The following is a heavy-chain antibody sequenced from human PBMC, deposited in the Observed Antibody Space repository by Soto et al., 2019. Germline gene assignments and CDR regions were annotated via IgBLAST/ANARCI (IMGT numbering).Heavy chain of an antibody. CDR3: ATSPTPRSGWYFDF. CDR1: GFTFNNYA. Sequence: PGGSLRLSCAASGFTFNNYAVSWVRQAPGKGLEWVSGISSSGGSTNYADSVKGRLTISRDSSENTLYLHMHSLRAEDTAVYYCATSPTPRSGWYFDFWGQGTMVTVSS. V-gene: IGHV3-23*01. D-gene: IGHD6-19*01. J-gene: IGHJ4*02. CDR2: ISSSGGST.